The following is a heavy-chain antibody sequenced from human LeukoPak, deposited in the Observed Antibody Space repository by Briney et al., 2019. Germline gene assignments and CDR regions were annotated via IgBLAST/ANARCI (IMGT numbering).Heavy chain of an antibody. J-gene: IGHJ4*02. D-gene: IGHD3-3*01. Sequence: GGSLRLSCAASGFSFSSYTMNWGRQAPGKGLEWVSLISGDGGDTYYADSVRGRFTISRDNSKNSLYLQMKSLRTEDTALYYCAKDISDFWSGYYLCESWGKGTLVTVSS. CDR3: AKDISDFWSGYYLCES. CDR1: GFSFSSYT. CDR2: ISGDGGDT. V-gene: IGHV3-43*02.